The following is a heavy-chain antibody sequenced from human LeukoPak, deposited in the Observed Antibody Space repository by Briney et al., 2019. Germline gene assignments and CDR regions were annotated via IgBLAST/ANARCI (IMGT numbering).Heavy chain of an antibody. V-gene: IGHV3-9*01. J-gene: IGHJ4*02. Sequence: GRSLRLSCAASGFTFDDYAMHWVQQAPGKGLEWVSGISWNSGSIGYADSAKGRFTISRDNAKNSLYLQMNSLRAEDTALYYCAKDSLGYCSSTSCYGDFEYWGQGTLVTVSS. CDR1: GFTFDDYA. CDR2: ISWNSGSI. D-gene: IGHD2-2*01. CDR3: AKDSLGYCSSTSCYGDFEY.